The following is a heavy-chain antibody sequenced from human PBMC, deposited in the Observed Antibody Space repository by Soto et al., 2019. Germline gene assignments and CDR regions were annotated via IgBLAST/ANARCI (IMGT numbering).Heavy chain of an antibody. Sequence: SETLSLTCTVSGGSISSYYWSWIRQPPGKGLEWIGYIYYSGSTIYNPSLKSRVTISVDTSKNQFSLKLSSVTAADTAVYYCAREGVVSWFDPWGQGTLVTVSS. J-gene: IGHJ5*02. CDR2: IYYSGST. V-gene: IGHV4-59*01. CDR3: AREGVVSWFDP. D-gene: IGHD2-8*01. CDR1: GGSISSYY.